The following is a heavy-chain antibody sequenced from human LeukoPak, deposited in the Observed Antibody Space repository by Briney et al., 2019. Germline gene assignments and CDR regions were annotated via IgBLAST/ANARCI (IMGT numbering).Heavy chain of an antibody. V-gene: IGHV4-59*01. CDR2: IHYSGST. D-gene: IGHD1/OR15-1a*01. CDR1: AGSISTYY. J-gene: IGHJ4*02. CDR3: ARDLWAGRTRDY. Sequence: SETLSLTCTVSAGSISTYYWTWIRQPPGKGLEWIGYIHYSGSTNYNPSLKSRVTMSVDTSKNHFSLKLSSVTAADTAIYYCARDLWAGRTRDYWGQGTLVTVSS.